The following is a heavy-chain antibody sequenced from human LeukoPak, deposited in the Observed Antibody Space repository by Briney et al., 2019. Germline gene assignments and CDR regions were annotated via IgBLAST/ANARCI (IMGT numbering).Heavy chain of an antibody. V-gene: IGHV3-7*01. D-gene: IGHD1-20*01. CDR3: ARVPGITRYFDS. CDR2: IKQDGREK. J-gene: IGHJ4*02. CDR1: GFTFTCCW. Sequence: PGGSLRLSCAASGFTFTCCWMSWVRQTPGKGLEWVASIKQDGREKFYADSVKGRFTISRDNAQNSLYLQVNSLRAEDTAVYYCARVPGITRYFDSGGQGILVTVSS.